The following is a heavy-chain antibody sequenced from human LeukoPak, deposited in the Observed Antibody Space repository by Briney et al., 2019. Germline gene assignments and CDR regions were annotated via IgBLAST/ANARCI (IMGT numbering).Heavy chain of an antibody. D-gene: IGHD2/OR15-2a*01. CDR2: INHSGST. CDR1: GGSISSSSYY. V-gene: IGHV4-39*01. CDR3: ARHYYFAGNRPYDY. J-gene: IGHJ4*02. Sequence: PSETLSLTCTVSGGSISSSSYYWGWIRQPPGKGLEWIGEINHSGSTNYNPSLKSRVTISVDTSKNQFSLKLSSVTAADTAVYYCARHYYFAGNRPYDYWGQGTLVTVSS.